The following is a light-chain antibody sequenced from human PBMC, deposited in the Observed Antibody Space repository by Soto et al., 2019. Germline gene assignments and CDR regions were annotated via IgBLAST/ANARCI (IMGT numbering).Light chain of an antibody. J-gene: IGKJ1*01. CDR1: QSVSSN. Sequence: EIVLTQSPGILSLSPGERATLSCRASQSVSSNLAWYQQKPGQAPRLLMNGASTRATGIPDRFRGSGSGTEFTLTISSLQSEDFAVYYCQQHNYWPRTFGQGTKVDIK. CDR2: GAS. CDR3: QQHNYWPRT. V-gene: IGKV3-15*01.